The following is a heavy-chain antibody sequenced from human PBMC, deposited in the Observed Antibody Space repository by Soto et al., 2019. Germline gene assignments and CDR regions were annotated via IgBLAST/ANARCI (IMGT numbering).Heavy chain of an antibody. Sequence: ASVKVSCKASGYTFTSYGISWVRQAPGQGLEWMGWINPYNGNTKYAQKLQGRVTMTTDTSTSTAYMELRSLRSDDTAVYYCARDAAVGLFNYWGQGTLVTVSS. V-gene: IGHV1-18*01. CDR2: INPYNGNT. D-gene: IGHD1-26*01. CDR3: ARDAAVGLFNY. J-gene: IGHJ4*02. CDR1: GYTFTSYG.